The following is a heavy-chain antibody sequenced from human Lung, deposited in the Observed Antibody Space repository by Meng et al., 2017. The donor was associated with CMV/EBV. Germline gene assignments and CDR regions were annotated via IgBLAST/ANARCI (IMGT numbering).Heavy chain of an antibody. V-gene: IGHV1-69*05. J-gene: IGHJ3*02. CDR1: GYTFTSYG. Sequence: SXXVSXKASGYTFTSYGISWVRQAPGQGLEWMGGIIPIFGTANYAQKFQGRVTITTDESTSTAYMELSSLRSEDTAVYYCARGSRSGELLTFQFAFDIWXQGTMVTVSS. D-gene: IGHD2-15*01. CDR3: ARGSRSGELLTFQFAFDI. CDR2: IIPIFGTA.